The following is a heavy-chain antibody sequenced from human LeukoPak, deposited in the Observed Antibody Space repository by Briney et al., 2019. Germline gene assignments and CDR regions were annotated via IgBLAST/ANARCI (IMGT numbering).Heavy chain of an antibody. J-gene: IGHJ5*02. CDR1: GYTFTGYY. D-gene: IGHD3-10*01. V-gene: IGHV1-2*06. Sequence: GASVKVSCKASGYTFTGYYMHWVRQAPGQELEWMGRINPNSGGTNYAQKFQGRVTMTRDTSISTAYMELSRLRSDDTAVYYCARDRITMVRGVYNWFDPWGQGTLVTVSS. CDR2: INPNSGGT. CDR3: ARDRITMVRGVYNWFDP.